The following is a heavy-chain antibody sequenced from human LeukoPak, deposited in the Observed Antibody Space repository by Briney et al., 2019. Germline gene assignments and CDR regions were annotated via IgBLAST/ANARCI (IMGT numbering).Heavy chain of an antibody. CDR2: ISGSGGST. CDR1: GFSFSSYG. D-gene: IGHD3-22*01. CDR3: AKGSSGYFADL. Sequence: GGSLRLSCVGSGFSFSSYGMTWVRQAPGKGLEWVSAISGSGGSTYYADSVKGRFTISRDNSKNTLFLQMSSLRAEDTALYYCAKGSSGYFADLWGQGTLVTVSS. J-gene: IGHJ5*02. V-gene: IGHV3-23*01.